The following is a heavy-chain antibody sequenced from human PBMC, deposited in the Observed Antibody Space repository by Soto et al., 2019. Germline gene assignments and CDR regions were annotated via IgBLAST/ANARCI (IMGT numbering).Heavy chain of an antibody. J-gene: IGHJ4*02. V-gene: IGHV3-33*01. CDR3: ARDGNGSVAFWGYLDY. CDR1: GSIFRDYC. Sequence: QVQLVESGGCVVHPGRCLRLSCAAPGSIFRDYCMHCVLQAPGKGLEWVAIIRFDGSNINYADAGMGRFTIARDNSKNMLYLEMNSLRVEDPALDYCARDGNGSVAFWGYLDYLGQGTLVTVSS. CDR2: IRFDGSNI. D-gene: IGHD2-8*01.